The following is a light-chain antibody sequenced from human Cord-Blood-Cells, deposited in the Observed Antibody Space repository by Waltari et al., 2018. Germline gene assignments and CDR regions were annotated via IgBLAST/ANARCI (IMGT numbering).Light chain of an antibody. J-gene: IGLJ3*02. CDR2: EGS. Sequence: QSALTQPASVSWSPGQPITISCTGTSSAVGSYNLVSWYQQHPGKAPKLMIYEGSKRPSGVSNRFSGSKSGNTASLTISGLQAEDEADYYCCSYAGSSTWVFGGGTKLTVL. CDR1: SSAVGSYNL. CDR3: CSYAGSSTWV. V-gene: IGLV2-23*01.